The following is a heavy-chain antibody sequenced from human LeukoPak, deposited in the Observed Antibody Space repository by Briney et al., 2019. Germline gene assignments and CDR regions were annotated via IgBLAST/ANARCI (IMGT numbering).Heavy chain of an antibody. J-gene: IGHJ4*02. D-gene: IGHD4-17*01. CDR1: GGTFTSYA. CDR2: VIPIFGTA. Sequence: SVKVSCKASGGTFTSYAISWVRQAPGQGLEWMGGVIPIFGTANYAQKFQGRVTITADNSTSTAYMELSSLRSEDTAVYYCARGSPYGDFFFDYWGQGTLVTVSS. V-gene: IGHV1-69*06. CDR3: ARGSPYGDFFFDY.